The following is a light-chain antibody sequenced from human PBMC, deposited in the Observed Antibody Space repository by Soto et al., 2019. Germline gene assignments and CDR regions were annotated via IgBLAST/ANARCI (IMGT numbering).Light chain of an antibody. Sequence: QSVLTQPASVSGSPGQSITISCTGTSSDVGAYDYVSWYQQHPGKAPKLMIYEVSNRPSGVSNRFSGSKSANTASLTISGLQAEEEADYYCSSYTSSTTYVFGTGTQLTVL. V-gene: IGLV2-14*01. CDR1: SSDVGAYDY. CDR3: SSYTSSTTYV. CDR2: EVS. J-gene: IGLJ1*01.